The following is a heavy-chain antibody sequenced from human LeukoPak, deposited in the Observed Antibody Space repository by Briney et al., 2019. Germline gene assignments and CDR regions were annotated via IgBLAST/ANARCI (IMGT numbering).Heavy chain of an antibody. J-gene: IGHJ5*02. CDR3: TTPDLYYCSGGSCNWFDP. CDR1: GFTFSNAW. CDR2: IKSKTDGGTT. D-gene: IGHD2-15*01. V-gene: IGHV3-15*01. Sequence: GSLRLSCAASGFTFSNAWMSWVRQAPGKGLEWVGRIKSKTDGGTTDYAAPVEGRFTISRDDSKSTLYLQMNSLKTEDTAVYYCTTPDLYYCSGGSCNWFDPWGQGTLVTVSS.